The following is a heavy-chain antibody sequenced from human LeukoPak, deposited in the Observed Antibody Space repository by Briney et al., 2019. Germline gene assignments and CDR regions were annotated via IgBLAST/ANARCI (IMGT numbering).Heavy chain of an antibody. CDR1: GFIFSSYW. J-gene: IGHJ4*02. CDR2: IKQDGGEK. D-gene: IGHD5-24*01. Sequence: GGSLRLSCAASGFIFSSYWMSWVRQAPGKGLEWVANIKQDGGEKYYVDSVKGRFTISRDNAKNSLYLQMNSLRPEDTAVYYCAGRGDGNLYYFDHWGQGTLVTASS. V-gene: IGHV3-7*04. CDR3: AGRGDGNLYYFDH.